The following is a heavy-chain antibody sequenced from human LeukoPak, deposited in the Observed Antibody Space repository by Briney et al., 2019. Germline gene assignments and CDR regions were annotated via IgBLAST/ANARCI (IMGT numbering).Heavy chain of an antibody. Sequence: GGSLRLFCAASGFTFSSYSMNWVRQAPGKGLEWVSFISSSSGYIYCAESVRGGFTTSRDNAKNSLYLQMNRLRAEDTAVYYCAKGSSYLYYFDYWGQGTLVTVSS. CDR2: ISSSSGYI. V-gene: IGHV3-21*01. CDR3: AKGSSYLYYFDY. CDR1: GFTFSSYS. D-gene: IGHD3-10*01. J-gene: IGHJ4*02.